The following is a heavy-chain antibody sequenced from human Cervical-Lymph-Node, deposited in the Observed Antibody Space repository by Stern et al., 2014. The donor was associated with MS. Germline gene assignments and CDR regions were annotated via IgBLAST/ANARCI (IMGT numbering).Heavy chain of an antibody. CDR2: ISYAGKEE. J-gene: IGHJ4*02. CDR1: GFTFSRYA. V-gene: IGHV3-30*04. CDR3: VPGSGAFDY. D-gene: IGHD3-10*01. Sequence: VQLVESGGGVVQPGASLRLTCATSGFTFSRYAMHWVRQATGKGLPWLAVISYAGKEENYDDAARGRITHSRDSPKKMLYLQMDSLTIDDTAVYYCVPGSGAFDYWGQGTLVIVSS.